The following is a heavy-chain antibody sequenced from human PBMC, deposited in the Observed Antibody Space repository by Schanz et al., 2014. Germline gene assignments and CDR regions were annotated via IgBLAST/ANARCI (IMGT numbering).Heavy chain of an antibody. V-gene: IGHV3-48*01. D-gene: IGHD6-19*01. CDR2: VSRSTPDI. J-gene: IGHJ4*02. CDR1: GFMFSSYG. Sequence: EVQLLESGGGLVQPGGSLRLSCAASGFMFSSYGMHWVRQAPGKGLEWVSYVSRSTPDIYYADSVKGRFTMSRDNAKNSLYLQMNSLRAEDTALYYCTKDKSQIAVAGLFDLWGQGTLVTVSS. CDR3: TKDKSQIAVAGLFDL.